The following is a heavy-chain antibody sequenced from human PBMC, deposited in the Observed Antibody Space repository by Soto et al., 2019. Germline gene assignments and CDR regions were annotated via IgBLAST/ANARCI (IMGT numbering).Heavy chain of an antibody. V-gene: IGHV7-4-1*01. CDR3: ARDRASGSFHY. CDR1: GYHLNSHS. D-gene: IGHD3-3*01. J-gene: IGHJ4*02. Sequence: VXSVKVACKGSGYHLNSHSINWLRQAPGQGLEWMGWINPNTGNPTYEQGFTGRFVFSVGTSVSTVYLQIFSLKADHSAVYYCARDRASGSFHYWGQGTLVTV. CDR2: INPNTGNP.